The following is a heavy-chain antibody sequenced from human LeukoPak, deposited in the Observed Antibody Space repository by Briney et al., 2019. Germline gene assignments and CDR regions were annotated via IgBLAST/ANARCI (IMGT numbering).Heavy chain of an antibody. CDR3: AKRGSRGITIFGVVIIPVFGFCDY. D-gene: IGHD3-3*01. Sequence: GGSLRLSCAASGFTFSSYAMSWVRQAPGKGLEWVSAISGSGGSTYDADSVKGRFTISRDNSKNTLYLQMNSLRAEDTAVYYCAKRGSRGITIFGVVIIPVFGFCDYWGQGTLVTVSS. J-gene: IGHJ4*02. V-gene: IGHV3-23*01. CDR1: GFTFSSYA. CDR2: ISGSGGST.